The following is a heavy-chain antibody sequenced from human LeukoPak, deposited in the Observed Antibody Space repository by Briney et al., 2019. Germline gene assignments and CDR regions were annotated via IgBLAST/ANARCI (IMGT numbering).Heavy chain of an antibody. J-gene: IGHJ2*01. Sequence: SETLSLTCTVSGGSISSYYWSWSRQPAGKGLEWIGRIDTSGNTNYKPSLKSRVTMSVDTSKNQFSLKLSSVTAADTAVYYCARVSSSWYQDWYFDLWGRGTLVTVSS. CDR2: IDTSGNT. CDR1: GGSISSYY. CDR3: ARVSSSWYQDWYFDL. D-gene: IGHD6-13*01. V-gene: IGHV4-4*07.